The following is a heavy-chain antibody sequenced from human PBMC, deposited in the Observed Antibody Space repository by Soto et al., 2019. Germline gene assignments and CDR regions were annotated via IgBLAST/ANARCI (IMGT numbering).Heavy chain of an antibody. CDR2: IYWNDDK. CDR3: APYDTRGYYDH. CDR1: GFSLSTSGVG. D-gene: IGHD3-22*01. Sequence: GSGPTLVNPTQTLTLTCTFSGFSLSTSGVGVGWIRQPPGKALEWLALIYWNDDKRYSPSLKNRLTITKDTSKNQVVLSMTNMDPVDTATYYCAPYDTRGYYDHWGQGTLVTVSS. J-gene: IGHJ5*02. V-gene: IGHV2-5*01.